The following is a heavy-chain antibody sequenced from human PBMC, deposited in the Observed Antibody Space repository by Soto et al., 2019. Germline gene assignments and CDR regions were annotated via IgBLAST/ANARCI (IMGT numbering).Heavy chain of an antibody. CDR1: GDTSSNYG. J-gene: IGHJ6*02. CDR3: ARDPDEVVGTDYHYYGMDV. Sequence: ASVKVSCKASGDTSSNYGVSWVRQAPGQGLEWMGGVLPVFGTTTYARNFQGRITITADKSTSTVYMELTSLRSDDTATYYCARDPDEVVGTDYHYYGMDVWDQGATVTVSS. V-gene: IGHV1-69*06. D-gene: IGHD1-26*01. CDR2: VLPVFGTT.